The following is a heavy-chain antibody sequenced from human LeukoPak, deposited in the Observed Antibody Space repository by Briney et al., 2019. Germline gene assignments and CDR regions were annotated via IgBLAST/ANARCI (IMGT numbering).Heavy chain of an antibody. CDR3: ARHTLNYYYYMDV. CDR1: GFTFSDYY. V-gene: IGHV3-11*01. Sequence: PGGSLRLSCAASGFTFSDYYMSWIRLAPGKGLEWVSYISSSDNTISYADSVKGRFTISRDNFKNSLYLQMNSLRAEDTAVYYCARHTLNYYYYMDVWGKGTTVTVSS. J-gene: IGHJ6*03. CDR2: ISSSDNTI.